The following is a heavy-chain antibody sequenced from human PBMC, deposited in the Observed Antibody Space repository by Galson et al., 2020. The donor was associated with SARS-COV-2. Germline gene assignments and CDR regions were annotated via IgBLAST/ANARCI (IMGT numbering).Heavy chain of an antibody. CDR2: IYYSGST. CDR1: GGSISSYY. J-gene: IGHJ5*02. V-gene: IGHV4-59*13. CDR3: ARGLPMVRGVIINWFDP. D-gene: IGHD3-10*01. Sequence: SETLSLTCTVSGGSISSYYWSWIRQPPGKGLEWIAYIYYSGSTIYNPPLKSRVTISVDTSKNQFALKLSAVTAADTALYYCARGLPMVRGVIINWFDPWGQGTLVTVSS.